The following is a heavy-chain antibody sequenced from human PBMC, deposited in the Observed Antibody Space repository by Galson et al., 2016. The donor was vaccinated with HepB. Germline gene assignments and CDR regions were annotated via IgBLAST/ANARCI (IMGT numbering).Heavy chain of an antibody. CDR3: AVMGGDGYTAVNWFDP. CDR1: GFTFSTYG. V-gene: IGHV3-30*03. D-gene: IGHD5-24*01. J-gene: IGHJ5*02. Sequence: SLRLSCAASGFTFSTYGMHWVRQAPGKGLEWVAVISYAGSTNYNPSLKSRVTISVDTSKNQLSLKLSSVTAADTAVYYCAVMGGDGYTAVNWFDPWGQGTLVTVSS. CDR2: ISYAGSTN.